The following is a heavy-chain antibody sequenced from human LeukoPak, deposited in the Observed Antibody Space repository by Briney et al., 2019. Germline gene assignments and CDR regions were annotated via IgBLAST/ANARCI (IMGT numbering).Heavy chain of an antibody. CDR1: GYTFSSYW. D-gene: IGHD2-8*01. Sequence: GESLKIFCKGSGYTFSSYWIGWVRQMPGEGLEWMGIIYPDDSDTRYSPSFQGQVTISADKSISTAYLQWSSLKASDTAMYYCARLAYCSNDVCYSNYYYSMDVWGKGTTVTVSS. J-gene: IGHJ6*03. CDR2: IYPDDSDT. V-gene: IGHV5-51*01. CDR3: ARLAYCSNDVCYSNYYYSMDV.